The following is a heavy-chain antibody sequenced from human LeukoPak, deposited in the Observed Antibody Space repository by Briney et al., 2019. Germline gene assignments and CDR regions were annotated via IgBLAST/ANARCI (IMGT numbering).Heavy chain of an antibody. D-gene: IGHD3-16*01. Sequence: DPVKGRFTISRDNSKNTLYLQMNSLRAEDTALYFCAKDRAQYYDDVWGAISIWGQGTTITVSS. V-gene: IGHV3-30*02. J-gene: IGHJ6*02. CDR3: AKDRAQYYDDVWGAISI.